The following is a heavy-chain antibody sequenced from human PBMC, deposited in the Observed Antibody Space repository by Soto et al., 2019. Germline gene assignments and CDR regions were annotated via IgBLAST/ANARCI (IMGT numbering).Heavy chain of an antibody. V-gene: IGHV1-18*01. CDR2: ISASNGNT. CDR1: GYMFISYG. Sequence: ASVKVSCKASGYMFISYGITWVRQAPGQGLEWMGWISASNGNTNYAQKFQGRVTMTTETSSTTAYMELRSLRSDDTAVYYCARDPDYYDSSGYYYLPDYWGQGTLVTVPQ. D-gene: IGHD3-22*01. J-gene: IGHJ4*02. CDR3: ARDPDYYDSSGYYYLPDY.